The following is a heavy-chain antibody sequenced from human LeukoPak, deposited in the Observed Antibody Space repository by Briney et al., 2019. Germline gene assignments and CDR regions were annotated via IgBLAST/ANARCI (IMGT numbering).Heavy chain of an antibody. J-gene: IGHJ3*02. CDR2: ISVDNGNT. CDR3: ARGPYYYDSSVMNPLGFDI. CDR1: GYIFTNFG. D-gene: IGHD3-22*01. Sequence: GASVNVSCKASGYIFTNFGITWVRQTPGQGLEWMGWISVDNGNTNYAQKFRGRVTVTTDTSTSTAYMELSSLRSEDTAVYYCARGPYYYDSSVMNPLGFDIWGQGTMVTVSS. V-gene: IGHV1-18*01.